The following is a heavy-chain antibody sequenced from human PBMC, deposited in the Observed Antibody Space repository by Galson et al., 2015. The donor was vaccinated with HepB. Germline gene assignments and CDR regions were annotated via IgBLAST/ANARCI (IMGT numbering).Heavy chain of an antibody. CDR3: AREGIAAVTTSVDY. Sequence: SVKVSCKASGCTFSRYTISWVRQAPGQGLEWMGGITPMFGAAKYAQKFQGRVTITADESTSTAYMELSSLTFEDTAVYYCAREGIAAVTTSVDYWGQGTLLTVYS. CDR1: GCTFSRYT. D-gene: IGHD6-13*01. J-gene: IGHJ4*02. CDR2: ITPMFGAA. V-gene: IGHV1-69*13.